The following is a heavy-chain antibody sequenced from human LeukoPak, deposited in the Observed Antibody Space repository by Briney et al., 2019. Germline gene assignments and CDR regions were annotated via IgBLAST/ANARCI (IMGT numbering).Heavy chain of an antibody. D-gene: IGHD1-14*01. Sequence: GGSLRLSCAASRFTLSSYWMHWVRQAPGKGLVWVSRINTDGSSTNYADSVKGRFTISRDNAMNTLYLQMNNLRAEDTAVYYCATRTGVYWGQGTLVSVSS. V-gene: IGHV3-74*01. CDR1: RFTLSSYW. CDR3: ATRTGVY. CDR2: INTDGSST. J-gene: IGHJ4*02.